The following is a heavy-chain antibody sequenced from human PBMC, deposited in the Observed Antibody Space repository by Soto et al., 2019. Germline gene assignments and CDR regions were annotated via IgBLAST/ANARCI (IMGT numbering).Heavy chain of an antibody. D-gene: IGHD3-3*01. CDR1: GYSFIGHY. Sequence: ASVKVSCKASGYSFIGHYIHWVRQAPGQGLEWMGWINPNSGSTTYAQRFQGRVTMTRDTSISTAYMELSSLRSDDTAVFYCATVAGVVGIWFAPGGQGTLVTV. J-gene: IGHJ5*02. CDR2: INPNSGST. CDR3: ATVAGVVGIWFAP. V-gene: IGHV1-2*02.